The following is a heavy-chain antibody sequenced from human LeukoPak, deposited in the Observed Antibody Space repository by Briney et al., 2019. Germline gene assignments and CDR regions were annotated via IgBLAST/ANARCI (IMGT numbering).Heavy chain of an antibody. J-gene: IGHJ4*02. Sequence: ASVKVSCKASGGTFSSYAISWVRQAPGQGLEWMGGIIPIFGTANYAQKFQGRVTITADESTSTAYMELSSLRSEDTAVYYCARCYDSSGYSFDYWGQGTLVTVSS. D-gene: IGHD3-22*01. V-gene: IGHV1-69*01. CDR1: GGTFSSYA. CDR3: ARCYDSSGYSFDY. CDR2: IIPIFGTA.